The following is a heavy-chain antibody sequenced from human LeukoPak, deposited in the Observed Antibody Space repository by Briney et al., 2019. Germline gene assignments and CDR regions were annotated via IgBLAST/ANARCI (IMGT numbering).Heavy chain of an antibody. D-gene: IGHD2-21*01. J-gene: IGHJ4*02. Sequence: ASVKVSCKASGYTFTSYGIGRVRQAPGQGLEWMGWISAYNGNTNYAQKLQGRVTMTTDTSTSTAYMELRSLRSDDTAVYYCARDVDERNFDYWGQGTLVTVSS. V-gene: IGHV1-18*01. CDR1: GYTFTSYG. CDR2: ISAYNGNT. CDR3: ARDVDERNFDY.